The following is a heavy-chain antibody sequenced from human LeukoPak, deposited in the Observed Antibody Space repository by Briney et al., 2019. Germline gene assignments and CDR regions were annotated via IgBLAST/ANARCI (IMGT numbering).Heavy chain of an antibody. CDR2: ISGSSIYI. CDR1: GFTFSTYS. D-gene: IGHD3-22*01. CDR3: ARDPPYYDSSGYYYDY. J-gene: IGHJ4*02. Sequence: PGGSLRLSCAASGFTFSTYSMNWVRQAPGKGLEWVSSISGSSIYIYYADLVKGRFTISRDNAKNSLYLQMNSLRAEDTAVYYCARDPPYYDSSGYYYDYWGQGTLVTASS. V-gene: IGHV3-21*01.